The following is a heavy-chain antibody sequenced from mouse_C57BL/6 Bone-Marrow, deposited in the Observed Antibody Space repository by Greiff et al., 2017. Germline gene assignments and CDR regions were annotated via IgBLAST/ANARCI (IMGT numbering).Heavy chain of an antibody. CDR3: ARPSHYGSPHWYFDV. CDR1: GFNIKNTY. J-gene: IGHJ1*03. D-gene: IGHD1-1*01. CDR2: IDPANGNT. V-gene: IGHV14-3*01. Sequence: EVQLQQSVAELVRPGASVKLSCTASGFNIKNTYMHWVKQRPEQGLEWIGRIDPANGNTKYAPKFQGKATITADTSSNTAYLQLSSLTSEDTAIYYCARPSHYGSPHWYFDVWGTGTTVTVSS.